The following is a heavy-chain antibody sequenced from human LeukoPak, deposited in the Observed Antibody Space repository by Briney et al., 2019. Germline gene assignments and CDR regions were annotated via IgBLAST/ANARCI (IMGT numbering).Heavy chain of an antibody. D-gene: IGHD1-26*01. CDR3: ARGRGTGSYYAGKPRNDY. V-gene: IGHV4-34*01. CDR2: INQSGST. CDR1: GGSFSGYY. J-gene: IGHJ4*02. Sequence: SETLSLTCAVYGGSFSGYYWSWIRQPPGKGLEWIGEINQSGSTNYNPSLKSRVTISVDTSKNQFSLKLSSVTAADTAVYYCARGRGTGSYYAGKPRNDYWGQGTLVTVSS.